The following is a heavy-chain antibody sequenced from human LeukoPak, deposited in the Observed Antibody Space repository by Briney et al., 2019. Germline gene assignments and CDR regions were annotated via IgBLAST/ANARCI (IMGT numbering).Heavy chain of an antibody. CDR2: INHSGST. Sequence: SETLSLTCAVYGGSFSGYYWSWIRQPPGKGLEWIGEINHSGSTNYNPSLKSRVTISVDTSKNQFSLTLSSVTAADTAVYYCAKSNARHPYYYGSGSYYRNWFDPWGQGTLVTVS. V-gene: IGHV4-34*01. D-gene: IGHD3-10*01. J-gene: IGHJ5*02. CDR3: AKSNARHPYYYGSGSYYRNWFDP. CDR1: GGSFSGYY.